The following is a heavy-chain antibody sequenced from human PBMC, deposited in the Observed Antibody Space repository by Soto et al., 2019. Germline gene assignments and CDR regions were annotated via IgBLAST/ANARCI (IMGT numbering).Heavy chain of an antibody. V-gene: IGHV3-30*18. CDR1: GFTFSSYG. CDR2: ISYDGSNK. Sequence: TGGSLRLSCAASGFTFSSYGMHWVRQAPGKGLEWVAVISYDGSNKYYADSVKGRFTISRDNSKNTLYLQMNSLRAEDTAVYYCAKDKGVAGTTTRYYYYYGMDVWGQGTTVTVSS. D-gene: IGHD6-19*01. CDR3: AKDKGVAGTTTRYYYYYGMDV. J-gene: IGHJ6*02.